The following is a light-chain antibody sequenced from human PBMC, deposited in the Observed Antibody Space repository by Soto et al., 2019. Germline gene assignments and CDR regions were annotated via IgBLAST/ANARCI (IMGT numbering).Light chain of an antibody. Sequence: EIVMTQSPATLSVSPGERATLSCRASQSVSSNLAWYQQKPGQAPRLLIYGASTRATAIPARFSGSGSGTEFTLTISSLQSEDFAVYYCQQYGTRWTFGQGTKVEIK. CDR2: GAS. CDR1: QSVSSN. J-gene: IGKJ1*01. V-gene: IGKV3-15*01. CDR3: QQYGTRWT.